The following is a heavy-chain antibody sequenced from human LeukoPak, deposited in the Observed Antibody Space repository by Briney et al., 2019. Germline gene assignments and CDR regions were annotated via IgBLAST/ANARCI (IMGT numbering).Heavy chain of an antibody. CDR1: GGTFSSYA. V-gene: IGHV1-69*05. D-gene: IGHD3-22*01. CDR2: IIPIFGTA. J-gene: IGHJ1*01. CDR3: ARGDSSGPEYFQH. Sequence: ASVKVSCKASGGTFSSYAISWVRQAPGQGLEWMGRIIPIFGTANYAQKFQGRVTITTDESTSTAYIELSSLRSEDTAVYYCARGDSSGPEYFQHWGQGTLVTVSS.